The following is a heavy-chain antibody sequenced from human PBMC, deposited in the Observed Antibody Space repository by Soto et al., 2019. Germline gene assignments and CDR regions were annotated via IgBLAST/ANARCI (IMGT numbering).Heavy chain of an antibody. Sequence: QVQLVQSGAEVKKPGASVKVSCKASGYTFTNFGISWVRQAPGQGLEWMGWISAYNGNTNYAQKFQGRVTMTTDPSTGTAYMEVRSLRFDDTAVYYCAGGGTPIDYWGQGTLVTVSS. CDR3: AGGGTPIDY. CDR2: ISAYNGNT. CDR1: GYTFTNFG. V-gene: IGHV1-18*01. J-gene: IGHJ4*02. D-gene: IGHD3-16*01.